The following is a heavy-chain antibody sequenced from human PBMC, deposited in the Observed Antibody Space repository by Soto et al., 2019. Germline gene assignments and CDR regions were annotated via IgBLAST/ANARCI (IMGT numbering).Heavy chain of an antibody. Sequence: QVQLVQSGAEVKKPGASVKVSCKASGYTFTSYDISWVRQAPGQGLEWMGWISTYNGNTNYAQKLQGRVTMTTDTSTNTAYMELRSLRSYDTAVYYCARGFRVAATRWWFDPWGQGTLVTVSS. D-gene: IGHD2-15*01. J-gene: IGHJ5*02. V-gene: IGHV1-18*01. CDR3: ARGFRVAATRWWFDP. CDR1: GYTFTSYD. CDR2: ISTYNGNT.